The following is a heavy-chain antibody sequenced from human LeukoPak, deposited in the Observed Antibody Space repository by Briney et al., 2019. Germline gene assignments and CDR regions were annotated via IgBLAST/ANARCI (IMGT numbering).Heavy chain of an antibody. J-gene: IGHJ4*02. V-gene: IGHV1-2*02. Sequence: GASVKVSCKASGYTFTGYYMHWVRQAPGQGLEWMGWINPNSGGTNYAQKFQGRVTMTRDTSISTAYMELSRLRSDDTAVYYCARDYSSSWYSLYYFDYWGQGTLATVSS. CDR2: INPNSGGT. D-gene: IGHD6-13*01. CDR3: ARDYSSSWYSLYYFDY. CDR1: GYTFTGYY.